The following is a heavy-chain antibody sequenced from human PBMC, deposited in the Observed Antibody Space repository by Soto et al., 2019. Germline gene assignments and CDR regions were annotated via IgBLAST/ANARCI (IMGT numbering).Heavy chain of an antibody. CDR2: IYYSGST. Sequence: QVQLQESGPGLVKPSQTLSLTCTVSGGSISSGDYYWSWIRQPPGKGLAWIGYIYYSGSTYYNPSVKMLFTISVDTSKTPFSLKLSSVTGADTAVYSGARDLGHYSGYDFRYWGQGTLVTVSS. J-gene: IGHJ4*02. V-gene: IGHV4-30-4*01. CDR1: GGSISSGDYY. D-gene: IGHD5-12*01. CDR3: ARDLGHYSGYDFRY.